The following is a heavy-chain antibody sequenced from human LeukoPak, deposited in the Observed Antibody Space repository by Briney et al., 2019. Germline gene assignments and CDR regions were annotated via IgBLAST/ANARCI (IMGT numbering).Heavy chain of an antibody. J-gene: IGHJ4*02. V-gene: IGHV3-9*01. CDR2: IKSDSVTM. D-gene: IGHD6-19*01. CDR3: AKGPVGGWSDFDY. CDR1: GFTFGDSA. Sequence: GGSLRLSCAASGFTFGDSAMHWVRQSPGKGLEWVSGIKSDSVTMGYADSVRGRFTISRDNAKNSLYLQMNSLRAEDTALYYCAKGPVGGWSDFDYWGQGTLVTVSS.